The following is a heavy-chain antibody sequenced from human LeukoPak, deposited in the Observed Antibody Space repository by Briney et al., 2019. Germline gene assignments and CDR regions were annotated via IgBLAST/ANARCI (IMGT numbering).Heavy chain of an antibody. Sequence: GGSLRLSCATSGFNFNNLAFHWVRQTPGKGLECVSLISHDGRTKKYAGSVKGRFTISRDNAKNSLYLQMNSLRAEDTAVYYCARALRITMIGDYWGQGTLVTVSS. J-gene: IGHJ4*02. D-gene: IGHD3-22*01. CDR3: ARALRITMIGDY. CDR2: ISHDGRTK. CDR1: GFNFNNLA. V-gene: IGHV3-30*04.